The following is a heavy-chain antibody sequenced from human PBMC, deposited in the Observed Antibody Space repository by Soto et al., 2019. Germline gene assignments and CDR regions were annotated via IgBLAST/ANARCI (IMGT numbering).Heavy chain of an antibody. CDR1: GGSISSYY. CDR3: ASSPKYPSGDPYWYFDL. D-gene: IGHD1-26*01. V-gene: IGHV4-59*08. J-gene: IGHJ2*01. CDR2: IYYSGST. Sequence: SETLSLTCTVSGGSISSYYWSWIRQPPGKGLEWIGYIYYSGSTNYNPSLKSRVTISVDTSKNQSSLKLSSVTAADTAVYYCASSPKYPSGDPYWYFDLWGRGTLVTVSS.